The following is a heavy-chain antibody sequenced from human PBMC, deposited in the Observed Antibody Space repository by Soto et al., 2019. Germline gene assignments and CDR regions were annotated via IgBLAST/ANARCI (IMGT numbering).Heavy chain of an antibody. D-gene: IGHD3-16*02. J-gene: IGHJ3*02. CDR2: ISSNGGST. CDR1: GFTFSSYS. CDR3: AREGRFRKDYIWGSYRSNAFDI. Sequence: GGSLRLSCAASGFTFSSYSMHWVRQAPGKGLEYVSAISSNGGSTYYANSVKGRFTISRDNSKNTLYLQMGSLRAEDMAVYYCAREGRFRKDYIWGSYRSNAFDIWGQGTMVTVSS. V-gene: IGHV3-64*01.